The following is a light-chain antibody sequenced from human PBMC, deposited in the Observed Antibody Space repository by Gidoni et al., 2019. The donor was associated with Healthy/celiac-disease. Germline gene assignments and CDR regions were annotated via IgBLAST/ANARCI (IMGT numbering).Light chain of an antibody. Sequence: DIQMTQSPSSLSASVGDRVTITCRASQSISSYLNWYQQKPGKAPKLLIYAASSLQSGDPSRFSGSGSGTDFTLTISSLQPEDFATYYCQQSWAFGPGTKVDIK. J-gene: IGKJ3*01. CDR2: AAS. CDR1: QSISSY. V-gene: IGKV1-39*01. CDR3: QQSWA.